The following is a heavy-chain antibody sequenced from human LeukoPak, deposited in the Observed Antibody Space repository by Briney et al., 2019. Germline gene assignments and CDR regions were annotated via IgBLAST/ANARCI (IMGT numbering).Heavy chain of an antibody. J-gene: IGHJ5*02. CDR3: VRRPDSSGWKNWFDP. CDR1: GYSFTSYW. Sequence: GESLKISCKGSGYSFTSYWIGWVRQMPGKGLEWMGIIYPGDSDTRYSPSFQGQVTISADKSISTAYLQWSSLKASDTAMYYCVRRPDSSGWKNWFDPWGQGTLVTVSS. D-gene: IGHD6-19*01. V-gene: IGHV5-51*03. CDR2: IYPGDSDT.